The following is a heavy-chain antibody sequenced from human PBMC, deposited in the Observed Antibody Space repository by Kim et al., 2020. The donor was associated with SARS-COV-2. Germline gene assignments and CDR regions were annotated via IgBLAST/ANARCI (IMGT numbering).Heavy chain of an antibody. D-gene: IGHD6-13*01. CDR3: AAAAGGVLYWYLDL. Sequence: SETLSLTCSLSGGSIGSSKHYWGWIRQPPGKGLEWIGNIYYSGSTYYNPSLESRVTISADTSKNQFSLKLSSVTAADTAVYYCAAAAGGVLYWYLDLWGHGTLVTVSS. J-gene: IGHJ2*01. CDR2: IYYSGST. V-gene: IGHV4-39*01. CDR1: GGSIGSSKHY.